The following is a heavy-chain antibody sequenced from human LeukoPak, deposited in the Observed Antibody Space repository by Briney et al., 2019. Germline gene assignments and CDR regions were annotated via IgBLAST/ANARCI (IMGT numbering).Heavy chain of an antibody. CDR3: ARVQGYYDSTGYFEL. Sequence: SETLSLTCAVYGGSFSGYYWSWIRQPPGEGLWWIGEINHSGSTNYNPSLKSRVTISIDTSKNQFSLKLSSMTAADTAVYYCARVQGYYDSTGYFELWGRGTLVTVSS. D-gene: IGHD3-22*01. J-gene: IGHJ2*01. CDR1: GGSFSGYY. CDR2: INHSGST. V-gene: IGHV4-34*01.